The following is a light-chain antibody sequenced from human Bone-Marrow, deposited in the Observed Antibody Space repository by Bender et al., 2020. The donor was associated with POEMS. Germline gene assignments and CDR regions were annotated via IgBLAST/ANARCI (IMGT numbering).Light chain of an antibody. CDR1: NSDIGAFNY. CDR2: DVY. Sequence: QSALTQPPSASGSLGQSVTISCTGTNSDIGAFNYVSWYQQHPGKAPKLIIYDVYERPSGVPDRFSGSKSGSTASLTVSGLQAEDEADYYCSSYTGSNNHVVFGGGTKLTVL. CDR3: SSYTGSNNHVV. V-gene: IGLV2-8*01. J-gene: IGLJ2*01.